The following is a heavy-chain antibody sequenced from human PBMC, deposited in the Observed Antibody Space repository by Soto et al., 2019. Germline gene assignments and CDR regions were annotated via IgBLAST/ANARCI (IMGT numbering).Heavy chain of an antibody. CDR1: GGTFSSYA. V-gene: IGHV1-69*13. Sequence: ASVKVSCKASGGTFSSYAISWVRQAPGQGLEWMGGIIPIFGTANYAQKFQGRVTITADESTSTAYMELSSLRSEDTAVYYCAREPDTYDAFDIWGQGTMVTVSS. J-gene: IGHJ3*02. D-gene: IGHD5-18*01. CDR3: AREPDTYDAFDI. CDR2: IIPIFGTA.